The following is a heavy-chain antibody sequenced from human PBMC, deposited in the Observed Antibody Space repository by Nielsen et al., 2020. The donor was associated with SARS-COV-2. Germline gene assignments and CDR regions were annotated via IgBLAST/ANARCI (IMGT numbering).Heavy chain of an antibody. J-gene: IGHJ4*02. Sequence: GESLKISCAASGFTFDDYTMHWVRQAPGKGLEWVSLISWDGGSTYYAGSVKGRFTISRDNSKNSLYLQMNSLRTEDTALYYCAKEGASSSWLNLDYWGQGTLVTVSS. CDR1: GFTFDDYT. CDR3: AKEGASSSWLNLDY. D-gene: IGHD6-13*01. CDR2: ISWDGGST. V-gene: IGHV3-43*01.